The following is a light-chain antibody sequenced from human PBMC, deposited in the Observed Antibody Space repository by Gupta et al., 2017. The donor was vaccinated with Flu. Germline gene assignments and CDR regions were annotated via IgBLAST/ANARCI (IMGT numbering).Light chain of an antibody. Sequence: SSVLTQSSSVSVFPGQTATIACSGDKLGDKYVSWNQQKPGQSPVLLLYHDAKRPSGIPERFTGSNSGNTATLTVSEAQVGDEADYYCQAWDSGVVVFGGGTKLTVL. CDR3: QAWDSGVVV. CDR2: HDA. CDR1: KLGDKY. J-gene: IGLJ2*01. V-gene: IGLV3-1*01.